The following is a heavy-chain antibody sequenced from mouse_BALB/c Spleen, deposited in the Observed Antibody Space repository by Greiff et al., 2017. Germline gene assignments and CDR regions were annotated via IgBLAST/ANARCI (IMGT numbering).Heavy chain of an antibody. CDR3: ARDQDKPSYAMDY. D-gene: IGHD3-2*02. CDR2: INSNGGST. V-gene: IGHV5-6-3*01. J-gene: IGHJ4*01. Sequence: EVKLMESGGGLVQPGGSLKLSCAASGFTFSSYGMSWVRQTPDKRLELVATINSNGGSTYYPDSVKGRFTISRDNAKNTLYLQMSSLKSEDTAMYYCARDQDKPSYAMDYWGQGTSVTVSS. CDR1: GFTFSSYG.